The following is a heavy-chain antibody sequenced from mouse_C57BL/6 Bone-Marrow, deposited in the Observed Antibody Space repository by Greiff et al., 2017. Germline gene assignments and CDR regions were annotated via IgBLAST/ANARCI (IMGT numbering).Heavy chain of an antibody. D-gene: IGHD1-1*01. Sequence: DVKLVESGGGLVQPGGSLKLSCAASGFTFSDYYMYWVRQTPEKRLEWVAYISNGGGSTYYPDTVKGRFTISRDNAKNTLYLQMSRLKSEDTAMYYCARHGGSYGSSPAWFAYWGQGTLVTVSA. CDR1: GFTFSDYY. J-gene: IGHJ3*01. V-gene: IGHV5-12*01. CDR2: ISNGGGST. CDR3: ARHGGSYGSSPAWFAY.